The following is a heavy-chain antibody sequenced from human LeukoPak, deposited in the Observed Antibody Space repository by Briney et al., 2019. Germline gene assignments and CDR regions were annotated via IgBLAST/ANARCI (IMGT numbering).Heavy chain of an antibody. CDR3: ARDQHYDVLTAFGLDV. J-gene: IGHJ6*02. CDR2: IRYGGTNE. V-gene: IGHV3-30*02. Sequence: GGSLRLSCAASGFTFSSFGMHWVRQAAGKGLEWVAFIRYGGTNEYYADSVKGRFTISRDNSKNTLSLLMNGLRVEDTAVYYCARDQHYDVLTAFGLDVWGQGTTVTASS. CDR1: GFTFSSFG. D-gene: IGHD3-9*01.